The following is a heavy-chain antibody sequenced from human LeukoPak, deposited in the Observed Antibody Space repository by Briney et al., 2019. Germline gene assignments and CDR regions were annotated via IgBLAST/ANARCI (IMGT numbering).Heavy chain of an antibody. Sequence: PGGSLRLSCAASGFTFSSYWLYWVRQAPGKGLVWVSRIKGDERSTNYADSVKGRFTISRDNAKNTVYLEMNSLRAEDTAVYYCVRGQLWSYYHDYWGQGTLVTVSS. CDR2: IKGDERST. CDR3: VRGQLWSYYHDY. V-gene: IGHV3-74*01. D-gene: IGHD5-18*01. CDR1: GFTFSSYW. J-gene: IGHJ4*02.